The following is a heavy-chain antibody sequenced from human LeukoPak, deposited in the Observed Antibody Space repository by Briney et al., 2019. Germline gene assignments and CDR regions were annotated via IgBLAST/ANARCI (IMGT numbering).Heavy chain of an antibody. Sequence: ASVKVSCKASGYTFTSYDMNWVRQAPGQGLEWMGWINTNTGNPTYAHAFTGRFVFSLDTSVSTAYLQISSLKAEDTAVYYCARENYDILTGYYNDAFDIWGQGTIVTVSS. D-gene: IGHD3-9*01. CDR3: ARENYDILTGYYNDAFDI. J-gene: IGHJ3*02. CDR1: GYTFTSYD. CDR2: INTNTGNP. V-gene: IGHV7-4-1*02.